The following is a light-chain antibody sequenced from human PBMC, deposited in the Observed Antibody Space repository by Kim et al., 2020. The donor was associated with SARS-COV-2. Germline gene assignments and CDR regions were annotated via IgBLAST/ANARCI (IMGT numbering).Light chain of an antibody. CDR1: QDIRNY. Sequence: ASVGDRVTITCQARQDIRNYLNWYQQKPGKAPKLLIYDASNLETGVPSRFSGSGSGTDFTFNISSLQPEDIATYYCQHYDNVPITFGQGTRLEIK. CDR2: DAS. CDR3: QHYDNVPIT. J-gene: IGKJ5*01. V-gene: IGKV1-33*01.